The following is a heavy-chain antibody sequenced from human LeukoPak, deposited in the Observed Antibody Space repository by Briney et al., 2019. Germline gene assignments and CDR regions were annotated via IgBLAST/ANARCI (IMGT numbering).Heavy chain of an antibody. CDR2: INPNSGGT. J-gene: IGHJ4*02. V-gene: IGHV1-2*02. Sequence: ASVKVSCKASGYTFTCYYMHWVRQAPGQGLEWMGWINPNSGGTNYAQKFQGRVTMTRDTSISTAYMELSRLRSDDTAVYYCARAEYSSSSLQSDYWGQGTLVTVSS. D-gene: IGHD6-6*01. CDR3: ARAEYSSSSLQSDY. CDR1: GYTFTCYY.